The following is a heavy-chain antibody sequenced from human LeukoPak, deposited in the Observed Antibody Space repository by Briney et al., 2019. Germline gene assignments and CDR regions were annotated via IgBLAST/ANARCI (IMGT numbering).Heavy chain of an antibody. V-gene: IGHV1-18*04. Sequence: ASVKVSCKASGYTFTGYYMHWVRQAPGQGLEWMGWISAYNGNTNYAQKLQGRVTMTTDTSTSTAYMELSSLRSEDTAVYYCARAYYDILTGWLPFDYWGQGTLVTVSS. CDR3: ARAYYDILTGWLPFDY. J-gene: IGHJ4*02. D-gene: IGHD3-9*01. CDR1: GYTFTGYY. CDR2: ISAYNGNT.